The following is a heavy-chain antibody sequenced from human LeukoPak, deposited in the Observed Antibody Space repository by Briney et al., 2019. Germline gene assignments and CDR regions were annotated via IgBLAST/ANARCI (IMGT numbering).Heavy chain of an antibody. CDR1: GYSFTSYW. D-gene: IGHD4-23*01. J-gene: IGHJ4*02. V-gene: IGHV5-51*01. Sequence: GESLKISCKGSGYSFTSYWIGWVRQMPGKGLEWMGTVYPGDSDTRYSPSFQGQVTISADKSISTAYLQWSSLKASDTAMYYCARHDYGGNSVWVNFDYWGQGTLVTVSS. CDR3: ARHDYGGNSVWVNFDY. CDR2: VYPGDSDT.